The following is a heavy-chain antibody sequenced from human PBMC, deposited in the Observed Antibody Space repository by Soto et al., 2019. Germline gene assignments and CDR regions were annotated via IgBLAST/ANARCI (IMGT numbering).Heavy chain of an antibody. Sequence: GGSLRLSCAASGFTFSSYAMSWVRQAPGKGLEWVSAISGSGGSTYYADSVKGRFTISRDNTKNTLYLQMNSLRTEDTAVYYCEKDIGYSSSSYYHYGMDVWGQGTTVTVSS. CDR1: GFTFSSYA. D-gene: IGHD6-6*01. CDR3: EKDIGYSSSSYYHYGMDV. CDR2: ISGSGGST. V-gene: IGHV3-23*01. J-gene: IGHJ6*02.